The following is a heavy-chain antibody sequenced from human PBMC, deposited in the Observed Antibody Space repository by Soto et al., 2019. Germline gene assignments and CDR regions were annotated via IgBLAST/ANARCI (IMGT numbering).Heavy chain of an antibody. CDR3: ARPARKYYYYGMDV. Sequence: QVQLVESGGGVVQPGRSLRLSCAASGFTFSSYGMHWVRQAPGKGLEWVAVIWYDGSNKYYADSVKGRFTISRDNSKNTLYLQMNSLRAEATAVYYCARPARKYYYYGMDVWGQGTTVTVSS. J-gene: IGHJ6*02. V-gene: IGHV3-33*01. D-gene: IGHD2-2*01. CDR2: IWYDGSNK. CDR1: GFTFSSYG.